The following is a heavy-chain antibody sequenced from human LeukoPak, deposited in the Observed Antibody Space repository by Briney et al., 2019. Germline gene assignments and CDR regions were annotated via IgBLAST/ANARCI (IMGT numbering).Heavy chain of an antibody. D-gene: IGHD2-15*01. J-gene: IGHJ4*02. CDR3: ATIGVAATIDFDY. Sequence: GASVKDSCKASGYTFTSYYMHWVRQAPGQGLEWMGIINPSGGSTSYAQKFQGRVTMTRDMSTSTVYMELSSLRSEDTAVYYCATIGVAATIDFDYWGQGTLVTVSS. V-gene: IGHV1-46*01. CDR1: GYTFTSYY. CDR2: INPSGGST.